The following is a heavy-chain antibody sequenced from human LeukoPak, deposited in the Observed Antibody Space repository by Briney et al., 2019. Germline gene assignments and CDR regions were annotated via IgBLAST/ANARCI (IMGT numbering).Heavy chain of an antibody. Sequence: ASVKVSCTTSVHSINTFGITWVRQAPGQGLEWIGWMSSDNGNTNYADKFQGRVTITRDTSRTTAYMELRSLRSDDTAVYFCANVAKGRYFFYYMDVWGAGTTVTVSS. CDR3: ANVAKGRYFFYYMDV. D-gene: IGHD5-12*01. V-gene: IGHV1-18*01. J-gene: IGHJ6*03. CDR1: VHSINTFG. CDR2: MSSDNGNT.